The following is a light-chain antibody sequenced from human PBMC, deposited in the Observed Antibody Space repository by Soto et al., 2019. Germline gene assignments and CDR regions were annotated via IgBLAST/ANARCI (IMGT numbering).Light chain of an antibody. V-gene: IGKV3-15*01. J-gene: IGKJ5*01. CDR1: QSVSSN. Sequence: EIVMTQSPATLSVSPGERATLSCRASQSVSSNLAWYQQKPGQAPRLLIYGASTRATGIPARFSGSGSGTEFTLTISSLQSEDFAVYYCRQYNNWPPWIPFGQGTRLEIK. CDR3: RQYNNWPPWIP. CDR2: GAS.